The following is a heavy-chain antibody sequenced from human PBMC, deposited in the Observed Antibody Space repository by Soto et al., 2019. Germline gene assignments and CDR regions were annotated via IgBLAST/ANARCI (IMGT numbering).Heavy chain of an antibody. Sequence: QVQLEESGGGVVQPGRSLRLSCKASVFTFTSYGMHWVRQAPGKGLEWVALISYDGSDKLYADSVEGRFTISRDNSKNTVYLQMNSLRIEDTAMYHCGKFSDIEVPGMGDWFDPWGQGTLVTVTS. D-gene: IGHD6-19*01. CDR2: ISYDGSDK. V-gene: IGHV3-30*18. CDR3: GKFSDIEVPGMGDWFDP. J-gene: IGHJ5*02. CDR1: VFTFTSYG.